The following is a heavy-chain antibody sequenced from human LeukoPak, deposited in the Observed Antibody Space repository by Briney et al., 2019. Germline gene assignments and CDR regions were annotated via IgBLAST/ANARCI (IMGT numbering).Heavy chain of an antibody. CDR1: GGSISSGGYC. CDR2: IYYGGSI. CDR3: ARSGEGSGGYGHDAFDN. Sequence: PSETLSLTCTVSGGSISSGGYCLSWIRQHPGKCLEWIGYIYYGGSIYYNPSLKSRVTISVYTSKNQFSLKLSSVTAADTAMYYCARSGEGSGGYGHDAFDNWGQGTMVTVSS. D-gene: IGHD5-12*01. J-gene: IGHJ3*02. V-gene: IGHV4-31*03.